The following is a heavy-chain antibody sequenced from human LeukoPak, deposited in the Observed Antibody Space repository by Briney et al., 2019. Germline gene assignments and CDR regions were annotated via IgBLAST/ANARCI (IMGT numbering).Heavy chain of an antibody. CDR3: VSGGDSGY. Sequence: GGSLGLSCAASRFTFSTNWMGWVRQAPGKGLEWVASITPAGSEKYYANSMKGRFTIPRDNAKNSLFLQMNSLRADDTGVYFCVSGGDSGYWGQGTLVTVSS. V-gene: IGHV3-7*03. J-gene: IGHJ4*02. D-gene: IGHD2-21*02. CDR2: ITPAGSEK. CDR1: RFTFSTNW.